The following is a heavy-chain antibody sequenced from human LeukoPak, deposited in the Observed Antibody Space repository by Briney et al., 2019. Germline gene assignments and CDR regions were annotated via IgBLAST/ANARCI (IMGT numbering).Heavy chain of an antibody. J-gene: IGHJ5*02. Sequence: EASVKVSCKASGGTFSSYAISWVRQAPGQGLEWMGGIIPIFGTANYAQKFQGRVTITADESTSTAYMELSSLRSEDTAVYYCARDRARPYGSGNNWFDPWGQGTLVTVTS. D-gene: IGHD3-10*01. CDR2: IIPIFGTA. CDR3: ARDRARPYGSGNNWFDP. V-gene: IGHV1-69*13. CDR1: GGTFSSYA.